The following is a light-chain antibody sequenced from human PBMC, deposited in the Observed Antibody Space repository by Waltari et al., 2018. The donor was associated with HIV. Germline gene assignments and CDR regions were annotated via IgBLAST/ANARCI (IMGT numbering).Light chain of an antibody. CDR2: VGTGGIVG. CDR3: GADHGSGSNFVL. CDR1: SGYSNYK. J-gene: IGLJ2*01. V-gene: IGLV9-49*01. Sequence: QPVLTQPPSASASLGASVTLTCTLSSGYSNYKVDWSQQRPGKGPRFVMRVGTGGIVGSKGDGIPDRFSVLGSGLNRYLTIKNIQEEDESDYHCGADHGSGSNFVLFGGGTKLTVL.